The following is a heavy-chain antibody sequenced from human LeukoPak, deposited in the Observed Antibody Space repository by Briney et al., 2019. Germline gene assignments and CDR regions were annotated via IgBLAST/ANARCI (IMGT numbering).Heavy chain of an antibody. CDR1: GFTFSSYW. Sequence: GGSLRLSCVASGFTFSSYWMNWVRQAPGKGLVWVSRIASDGSSTTYADSVKGRFSISRDNAKNTLYLQMNSLRVEDTAVYYCARGRPHGNDYWGQGTLATVSS. V-gene: IGHV3-74*01. CDR3: ARGRPHGNDY. D-gene: IGHD4-23*01. CDR2: IASDGSST. J-gene: IGHJ4*02.